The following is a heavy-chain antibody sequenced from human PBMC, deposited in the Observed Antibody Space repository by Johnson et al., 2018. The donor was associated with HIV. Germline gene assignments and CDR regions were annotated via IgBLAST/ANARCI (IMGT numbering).Heavy chain of an antibody. CDR1: GFTFSRYA. CDR2: ISYHGSNK. CDR3: AGAPLRHDAFDI. Sequence: QVQLVESGGGVVQPGRSLRLSCAASGFTFSRYAMHWVRQAPGKGLEWVAVISYHGSNKYYADSVKGRFTISRDNAKNSLYLQMNSLRAEDTAVYYCAGAPLRHDAFDICGQGTMVTVSP. D-gene: IGHD4-17*01. J-gene: IGHJ3*02. V-gene: IGHV3-30-3*01.